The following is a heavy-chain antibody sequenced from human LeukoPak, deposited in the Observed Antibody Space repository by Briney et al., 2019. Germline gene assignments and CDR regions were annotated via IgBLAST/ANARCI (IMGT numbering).Heavy chain of an antibody. CDR3: ARHVPWFGELLTYYFDY. Sequence: PSETLSLTCTVSGGSISSYYWGWIRQPPGKGLEWIGSIYYSGSTYYNPSLKSRVTISVDTSKNQFSLKLSSVTAADTAVYYCARHVPWFGELLTYYFDYWGQGTLVTVSS. CDR2: IYYSGST. J-gene: IGHJ4*02. CDR1: GGSISSYY. D-gene: IGHD3-10*01. V-gene: IGHV4-39*01.